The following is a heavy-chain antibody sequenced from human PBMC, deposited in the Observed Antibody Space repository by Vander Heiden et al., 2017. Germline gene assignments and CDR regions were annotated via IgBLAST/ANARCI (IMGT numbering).Heavy chain of an antibody. D-gene: IGHD3-16*01. J-gene: IGHJ3*02. V-gene: IGHV3-30-3*01. Sequence: VQLVESGGGVVQPGRSLRLSCADSGLTFSRYAMHWVRQAPGKGLEWVAVISYDGGYKYYADSVKGRFTISRDNSKNTLYLQMNSLRAEDTAVYYCARVFGGGAFDIWGQGTMVTVSS. CDR2: ISYDGGYK. CDR3: ARVFGGGAFDI. CDR1: GLTFSRYA.